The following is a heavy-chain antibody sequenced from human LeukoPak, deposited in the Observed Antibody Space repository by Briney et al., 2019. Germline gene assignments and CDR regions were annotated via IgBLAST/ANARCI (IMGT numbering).Heavy chain of an antibody. D-gene: IGHD2-2*01. Sequence: SETLSLTCTVSGGSISSYYWSWIRQPPGKGLEWIGYIYYGGSTNYNPSLKSRVTISVDTSKNQFSLKLSSVTAADTAVYYCARASCSSTSCYARDAFDIWGQGTMVTVSS. CDR3: ARASCSSTSCYARDAFDI. J-gene: IGHJ3*02. V-gene: IGHV4-59*01. CDR1: GGSISSYY. CDR2: IYYGGST.